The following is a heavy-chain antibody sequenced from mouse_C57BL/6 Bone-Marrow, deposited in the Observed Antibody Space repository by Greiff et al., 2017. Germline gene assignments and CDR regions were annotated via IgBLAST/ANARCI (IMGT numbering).Heavy chain of an antibody. CDR3: AREALTGLDY. V-gene: IGHV3-6*01. D-gene: IGHD4-1*01. CDR2: ISYDGSN. J-gene: IGHJ2*01. Sequence: EVKVEESGPGLVKPSQSLSLTCSVTGYSITSGYYWNWIRQFPGNKLEWMGYISYDGSNNYNPSLKNRISITRDTSKNQFFLKLNSVTTEDTATYYCAREALTGLDYWGQGTTLTVSS. CDR1: GYSITSGYY.